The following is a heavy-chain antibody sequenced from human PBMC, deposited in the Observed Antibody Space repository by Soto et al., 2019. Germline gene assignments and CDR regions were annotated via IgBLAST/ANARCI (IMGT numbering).Heavy chain of an antibody. CDR2: ISSTTNYI. J-gene: IGHJ4*02. Sequence: EVPLVESGGGLVKPAGSLRLSSAASGFTITRNSMNWVRKAPGKGLEWVSSISSTTNYIYYGDSMKGRFTISRDNAKNSLYLEMNSLRAEDTAVYYCARESEDLTSNFDYWGQGTLVTVSS. CDR1: GFTITRNS. CDR3: ARESEDLTSNFDY. V-gene: IGHV3-21*06.